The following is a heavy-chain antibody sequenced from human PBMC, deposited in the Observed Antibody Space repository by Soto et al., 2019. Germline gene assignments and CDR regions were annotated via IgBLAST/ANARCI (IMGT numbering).Heavy chain of an antibody. CDR2: IYPGDSDT. CDR3: ARYWHSYSSTYFRGMDV. J-gene: IGHJ6*02. Sequence: PGESLKISCKASGYSFTTDWIGWVRQMPGKGLEWMGIIYPGDSDTRYSPSFQGQVTVSADKSISTAYLQWSSLKASDTAMYYCARYWHSYSSTYFRGMDVWGQGTTIIVAS. CDR1: GYSFTTDW. D-gene: IGHD5-18*01. V-gene: IGHV5-51*01.